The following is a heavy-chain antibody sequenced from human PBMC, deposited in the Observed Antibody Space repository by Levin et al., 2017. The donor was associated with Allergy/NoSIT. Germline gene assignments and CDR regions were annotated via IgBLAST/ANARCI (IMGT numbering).Heavy chain of an antibody. J-gene: IGHJ3*02. V-gene: IGHV2-5*02. CDR1: GFSLSTSGVG. CDR2: IYWDDDK. D-gene: IGHD3-9*01. Sequence: SGPTLVKPPQTLTLTCTFSGFSLSTSGVGVGWIRQPPGKALEWLALIYWDDDKRYSPSLKSRLTITKDTSKNQVVLTMTNMDPVDTATYYCAHSYLRYFDWLVVDAFDIWGQGTMVTVSS. CDR3: AHSYLRYFDWLVVDAFDI.